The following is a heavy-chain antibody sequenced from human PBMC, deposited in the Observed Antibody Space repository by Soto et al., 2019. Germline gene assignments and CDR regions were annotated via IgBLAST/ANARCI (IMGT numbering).Heavy chain of an antibody. CDR3: ARDSIVVVVAATHYYYYYGMDV. V-gene: IGHV6-1*01. CDR1: GDSVSSNSAA. CDR2: TYYRSKWYN. D-gene: IGHD2-15*01. Sequence: QVQLQQSGPGLVKPSQTLSLTCAISGDSVSSNSAAWNWIRQSPSRGLEWLGRTYYRSKWYNDYAVSVKSRITINPDTSKNQFPLQLNSVTPEDTAVYYCARDSIVVVVAATHYYYYYGMDVWGQGTTVTVSS. J-gene: IGHJ6*02.